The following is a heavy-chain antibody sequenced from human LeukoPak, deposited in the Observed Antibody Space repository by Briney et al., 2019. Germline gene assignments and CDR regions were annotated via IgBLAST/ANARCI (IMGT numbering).Heavy chain of an antibody. CDR3: AKDQGSWGVDY. J-gene: IGHJ4*02. Sequence: GRSLRLSCAASGFTFSSYAMHWVRQAPGKGLEWVAVISYDGSNKYYADSVKGRFTISRDNSKNTLYLQMNSLRAEDTAVYYCAKDQGSWGVDYWGQGTLVTVSS. CDR1: GFTFSSYA. D-gene: IGHD3-16*01. CDR2: ISYDGSNK. V-gene: IGHV3-30-3*01.